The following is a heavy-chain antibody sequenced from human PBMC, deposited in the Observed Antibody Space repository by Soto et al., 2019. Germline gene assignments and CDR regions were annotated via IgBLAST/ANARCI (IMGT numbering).Heavy chain of an antibody. J-gene: IGHJ4*02. Sequence: QVQIVQSGAEEKKPGASVKVSCKASGYTFTSYAMHWVRQAPGQRLEWMGWINAGNGNTKYSQKFQGRVTITRDTSASPAYMEPSSPGSEDTAVYYCARDVAAADYWGQGTLVTVSS. CDR2: INAGNGNT. V-gene: IGHV1-3*05. D-gene: IGHD6-13*01. CDR1: GYTFTSYA. CDR3: ARDVAAADY.